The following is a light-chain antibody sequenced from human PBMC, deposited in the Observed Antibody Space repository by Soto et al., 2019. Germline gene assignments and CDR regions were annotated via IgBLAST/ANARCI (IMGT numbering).Light chain of an antibody. CDR2: GNS. CDR3: QSYDSSLTLRV. J-gene: IGLJ1*01. CDR1: SSDVGGYNY. Sequence: QSVLTQPASVSGSPGQSITISCTGTSSDVGGYNYVSWYQQHPGKAPKLIIYGNSNRPSGVPDRFSGSKSGTSASLAITGLQADDEADYYCQSYDSSLTLRVFGTGTKVTVL. V-gene: IGLV2-14*01.